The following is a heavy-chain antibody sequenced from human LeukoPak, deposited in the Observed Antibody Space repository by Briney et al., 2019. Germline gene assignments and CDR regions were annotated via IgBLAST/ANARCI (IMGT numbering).Heavy chain of an antibody. V-gene: IGHV1-8*01. D-gene: IGHD4-11*01. CDR3: ARGVATNY. Sequence: ASVKVSCKASGYTFTSYDINWVRQATGQGLEWTGWMNPNSGDTDYAQNFQGRVTMTRNTSISTAYMELSSLRSEDTAVYYCARGVATNYWGQGTLVTVSS. CDR2: MNPNSGDT. CDR1: GYTFTSYD. J-gene: IGHJ4*02.